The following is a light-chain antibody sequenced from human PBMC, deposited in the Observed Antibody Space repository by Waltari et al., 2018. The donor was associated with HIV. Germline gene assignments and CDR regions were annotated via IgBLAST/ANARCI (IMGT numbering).Light chain of an antibody. CDR3: SSYAANNSLVL. CDR2: EVT. CDR1: PSDIGRYDF. J-gene: IGLJ3*02. Sequence: QSALTQPPSASGPPGQSVTIPCPGTPSDIGRYDFVSWYLLQPDKVPKLIIYEVTKRPSGVPDRFSGSKSDNTASLTVSGLQTDDEADYYCSSYAANNSLVLFGGGTRLTVL. V-gene: IGLV2-8*01.